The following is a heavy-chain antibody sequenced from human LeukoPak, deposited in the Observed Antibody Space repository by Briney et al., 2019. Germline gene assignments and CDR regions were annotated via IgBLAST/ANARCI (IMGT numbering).Heavy chain of an antibody. CDR2: ISGSGGST. CDR1: EFTFSSYA. J-gene: IGHJ4*02. CDR3: AKGRDGYRYFDY. Sequence: PGGSLRLSCAASEFTFSSYAMSWVRQAPGKGLEWVSAISGSGGSTYYADSVKGRFTISRDNSKNTLYLQMNSLRAEDTAVYYCAKGRDGYRYFDYWGQGTLVTVSS. D-gene: IGHD5-24*01. V-gene: IGHV3-23*01.